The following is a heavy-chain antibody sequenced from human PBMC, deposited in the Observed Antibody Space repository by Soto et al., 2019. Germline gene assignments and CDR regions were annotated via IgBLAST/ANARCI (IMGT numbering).Heavy chain of an antibody. J-gene: IGHJ4*02. Sequence: GGSLRLSCAASGFSFSSYWMHWVRQAPGKGLEWVAVISYDGSNKYYAESVKGRFTISRDNSKNPLYLQMNSLRADDTAVYYCAKGGSYYGPLDYWGQGTRVTVSS. CDR3: AKGGSYYGPLDY. CDR2: ISYDGSNK. CDR1: GFSFSSYW. V-gene: IGHV3-30*18. D-gene: IGHD1-26*01.